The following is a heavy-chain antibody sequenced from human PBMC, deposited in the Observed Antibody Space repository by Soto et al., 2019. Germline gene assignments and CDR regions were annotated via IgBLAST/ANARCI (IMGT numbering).Heavy chain of an antibody. D-gene: IGHD4-17*01. Sequence: QLLESGGGLVQPGGSLRLSCAASGFTFSDYAMTWVRQAPGKGMEWVSGIIASGTYSQYADSVNGRFTISRDNAKNPLYLQMNGLRVEDTAVYFCAKDPNGDYIGAFDFWGQGTMVTVSS. CDR2: IIASGTYS. CDR3: AKDPNGDYIGAFDF. V-gene: IGHV3-23*01. J-gene: IGHJ3*01. CDR1: GFTFSDYA.